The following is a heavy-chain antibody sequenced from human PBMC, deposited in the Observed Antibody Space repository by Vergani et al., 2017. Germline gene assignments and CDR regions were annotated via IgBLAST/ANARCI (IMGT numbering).Heavy chain of an antibody. V-gene: IGHV1-2*02. Sequence: QVQLVQSGAAVKKPGASVKVSCKASGYTFTGYYMHWVRQAPGQGLEWIGWNNPNSGGTNYEKKFQGRVTMTRETSISTAYMELSRLRSDDTAVYYCARGGSGYDILTGYYTPFSYGMDVWGQGTTVTVSS. CDR1: GYTFTGYY. CDR3: ARGGSGYDILTGYYTPFSYGMDV. J-gene: IGHJ6*02. D-gene: IGHD3-9*01. CDR2: NNPNSGGT.